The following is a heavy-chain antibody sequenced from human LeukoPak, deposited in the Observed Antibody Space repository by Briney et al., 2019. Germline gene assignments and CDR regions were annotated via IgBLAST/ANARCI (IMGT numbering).Heavy chain of an antibody. D-gene: IGHD3-10*01. CDR3: ARDGYYGSGSLAHNNWFDP. V-gene: IGHV1-46*01. CDR2: INPSGGST. Sequence: ASVKVSCKASGYTLTSYYMHWVRHAPGQGLEWMGIINPSGGSTSYAQKFQGRVTMTRDTSISTAYMELSRLRSDDTAVYYCARDGYYGSGSLAHNNWFDPWGQGTLVTVSS. CDR1: GYTLTSYY. J-gene: IGHJ5*02.